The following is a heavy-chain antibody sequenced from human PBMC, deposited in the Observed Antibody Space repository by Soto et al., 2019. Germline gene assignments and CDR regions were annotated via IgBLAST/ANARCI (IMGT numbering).Heavy chain of an antibody. CDR2: IYYSGST. V-gene: IGHV4-39*01. Sequence: SETLSLTCTVSGGSISSSSYYWGWIRQPPGKGLEWIGSIYYSGSTYYNPSLKSRVTISVDTSKNQFSLKLSSVTAADTAVYYCARQDVVVPAAIPAFDIWGQGTMVTVSS. D-gene: IGHD2-2*01. CDR3: ARQDVVVPAAIPAFDI. J-gene: IGHJ3*02. CDR1: GGSISSSSYY.